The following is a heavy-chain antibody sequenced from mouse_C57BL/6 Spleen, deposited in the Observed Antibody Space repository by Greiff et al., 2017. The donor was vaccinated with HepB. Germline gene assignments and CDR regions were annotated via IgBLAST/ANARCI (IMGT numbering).Heavy chain of an antibody. V-gene: IGHV1-59*01. CDR1: GYTFTSYW. Sequence: VQLQQPGAELVRPGTSVKLSCKASGYTFTSYWMHWVKQRPGQGLEWIGVIDPSDSYTNYNQKFKGKATLTVDTSSSTAYMQLSSLTSEDSAVYYCAREYGKGDYFDYWGQGTTLTVSS. J-gene: IGHJ2*01. CDR2: IDPSDSYT. CDR3: AREYGKGDYFDY. D-gene: IGHD1-1*02.